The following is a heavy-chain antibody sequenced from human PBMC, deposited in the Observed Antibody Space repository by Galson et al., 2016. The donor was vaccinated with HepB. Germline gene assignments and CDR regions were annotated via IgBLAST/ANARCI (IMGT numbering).Heavy chain of an antibody. J-gene: IGHJ4*02. CDR3: ARDWPNYNYAF. CDR2: IESYSKII. D-gene: IGHD5-24*01. CDR1: GFTFKKYG. V-gene: IGHV3-48*04. Sequence: SLRLSCAASGFTFKKYGFNWVRLTPGKGLEWLSYIESYSKIIRYTESVRGRFTVSRDNAKNSVYLQLSGLRVEDTAIYYCARDWPNYNYAFWGQGTLVTVSS.